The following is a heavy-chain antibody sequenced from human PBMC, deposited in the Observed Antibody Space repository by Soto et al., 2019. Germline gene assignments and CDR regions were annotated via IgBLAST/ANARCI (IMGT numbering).Heavy chain of an antibody. D-gene: IGHD2-15*01. Sequence: GGSLRLSCGASGFTFSDYYISWIRQAPGKALEWVSYISSTTSYTNYAESVKGRFTLSSDNAKNSLYLQMNSLRAEDTAVYYCARGEGGNEAWCQGTLVTVSS. J-gene: IGHJ5*02. V-gene: IGHV3-11*06. CDR1: GFTFSDYY. CDR3: ARGEGGNEA. CDR2: ISSTTSYT.